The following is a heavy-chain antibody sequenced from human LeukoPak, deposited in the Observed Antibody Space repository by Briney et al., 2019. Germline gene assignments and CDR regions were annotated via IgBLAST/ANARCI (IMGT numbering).Heavy chain of an antibody. CDR2: INHSGST. CDR1: GGSFSGHY. V-gene: IGHV4-34*01. Sequence: SETLSLTCAVYGGSFSGHYWSWIRQPPGKGLEWIGEINHSGSTNYNPSLKSRVTISVDTSKNRFSLKLSSVTAADTAVYYCARRMLGATGETWFDPWGQGTLVTVSS. J-gene: IGHJ5*02. CDR3: ARRMLGATGETWFDP. D-gene: IGHD1-26*01.